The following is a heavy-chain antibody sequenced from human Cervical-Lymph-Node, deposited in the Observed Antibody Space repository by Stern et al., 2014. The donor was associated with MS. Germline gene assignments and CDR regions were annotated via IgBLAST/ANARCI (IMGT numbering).Heavy chain of an antibody. Sequence: EVQLVQSGSEVKKSGESLKISCTAAGFRFSGYWIAWVRQLPGKGLEWVGMISPGDSDTRYSPSFQGQVTISAETSISTAFLQWNSLKASDSAMYFCARHVGVAASGVLPFDYWGQGSPVTVSS. CDR3: ARHVGVAASGVLPFDY. V-gene: IGHV5-51*01. CDR2: ISPGDSDT. J-gene: IGHJ4*02. CDR1: GFRFSGYW. D-gene: IGHD2-21*01.